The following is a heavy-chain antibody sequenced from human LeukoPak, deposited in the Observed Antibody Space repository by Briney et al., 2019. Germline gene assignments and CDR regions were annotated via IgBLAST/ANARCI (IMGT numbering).Heavy chain of an antibody. CDR1: GGSISSGSYY. D-gene: IGHD4-23*01. CDR2: IYHSGST. J-gene: IGHJ4*02. Sequence: PSETLSLTCTVSGGSISSGSYYWGWIRQPPGKGLEWIGSIYHSGSTYYNPSLKSRVTISVDTSKNQFSLKLSSVTAADTAVYYCAKRDGGYWGQGTLVTVSS. V-gene: IGHV4-39*07. CDR3: AKRDGGY.